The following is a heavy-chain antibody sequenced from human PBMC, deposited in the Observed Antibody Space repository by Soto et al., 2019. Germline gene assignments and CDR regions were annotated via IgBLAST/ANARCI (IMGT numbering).Heavy chain of an antibody. J-gene: IGHJ6*02. CDR3: ARIPSYGDHYYYYYGMDV. Sequence: SGPTLVNPTETLTLTCTVSGFSLSNARMGVSWIRQPPGKALEWLAHIFSNDEKSYSTTLKSRLTISKDTSKSQVVLTMTNMDPVDTATYYCARIPSYGDHYYYYYGMDVWGQGTTVTVSS. CDR2: IFSNDEK. D-gene: IGHD4-17*01. V-gene: IGHV2-26*01. CDR1: GFSLSNARMG.